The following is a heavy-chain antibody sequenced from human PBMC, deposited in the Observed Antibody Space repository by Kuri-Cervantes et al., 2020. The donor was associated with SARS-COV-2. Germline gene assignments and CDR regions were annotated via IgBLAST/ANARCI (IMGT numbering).Heavy chain of an antibody. J-gene: IGHJ4*02. CDR3: ARHAVRYYFDY. V-gene: IGHV4-39*01. CDR2: SYYSGST. CDR1: GGSISSSSYY. Sequence: SETLSLTCTVSGGSISSSSYYWGWIRQPPGKGLEWIGSSYYSGSTYYNPSLKSRVTISVDTSENQFSLKLSSVTAADTAVYYCARHAVRYYFDYWGQGTLVTVSS.